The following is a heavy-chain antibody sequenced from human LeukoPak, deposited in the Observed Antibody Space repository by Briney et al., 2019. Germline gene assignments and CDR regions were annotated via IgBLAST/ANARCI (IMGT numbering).Heavy chain of an antibody. CDR1: GFTFGSYA. D-gene: IGHD3-9*01. CDR2: IRSKAYGGTT. Sequence: GGSLRLSCAASGFTFGSYAMSWVRQAPGKGLEWVGFIRSKAYGGTTEYAASVKGRFTISRDDSKSIAYLQMNSLKTEDTAVYYCTRAKTYYDILTGYYIPGSVDYWGQGTLVTVSS. CDR3: TRAKTYYDILTGYYIPGSVDY. J-gene: IGHJ4*02. V-gene: IGHV3-49*04.